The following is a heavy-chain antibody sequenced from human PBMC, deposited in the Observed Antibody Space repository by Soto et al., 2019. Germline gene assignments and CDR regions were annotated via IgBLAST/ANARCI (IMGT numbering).Heavy chain of an antibody. D-gene: IGHD4-17*01. CDR2: IYTSGST. CDR1: GVSISSYY. J-gene: IGHJ5*02. V-gene: IGHV4-4*07. Sequence: PSETLSLTCTVSGVSISSYYWSWIRQPAGKGLEWIGRIYTSGSTNYNPSLKSRVTMSVDTSKNQFSLKLSSVTAADTAVYYCARDVPGPTVSTWYNWFDPWGQGTLVTVSS. CDR3: ARDVPGPTVSTWYNWFDP.